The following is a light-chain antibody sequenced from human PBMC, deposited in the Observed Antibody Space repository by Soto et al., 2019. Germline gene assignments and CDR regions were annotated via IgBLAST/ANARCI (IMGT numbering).Light chain of an antibody. CDR2: GAS. J-gene: IGKJ5*01. Sequence: DRVITHAPSNLSVSLGERATLSCRASQSVSSPLAWYQQKPGQAPRLLIYGASTRATGIPARFSGSGSGTEFTLTIRSLQSEDFAVYYCQQYNNWPPITCGKGQRRAIK. V-gene: IGKV3D-15*01. CDR3: QQYNNWPPIT. CDR1: QSVSSP.